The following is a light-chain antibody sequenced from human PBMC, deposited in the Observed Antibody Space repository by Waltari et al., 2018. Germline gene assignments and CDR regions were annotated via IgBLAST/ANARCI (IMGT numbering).Light chain of an antibody. CDR3: QQSYSTLQT. Sequence: DIQMTQSPSTLSASIGDRVTMTCRASQSISSWLAWYQLKPGKAPKLLIYKASSLESGVPSRFSGSGSGTEFTLTISGLQPVDFATYYCQQSYSTLQTFGQGTKVEIK. CDR2: KAS. CDR1: QSISSW. V-gene: IGKV1-5*03. J-gene: IGKJ1*01.